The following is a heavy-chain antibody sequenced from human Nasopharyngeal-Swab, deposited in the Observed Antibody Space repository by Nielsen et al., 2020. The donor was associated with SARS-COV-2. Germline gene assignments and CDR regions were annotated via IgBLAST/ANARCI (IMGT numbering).Heavy chain of an antibody. CDR3: AREPAARPPAPDYYYYYGMDV. CDR2: IWYDGSNK. J-gene: IGHJ6*02. V-gene: IGHV3-33*01. CDR1: GFTFSSYG. D-gene: IGHD6-6*01. Sequence: GESLKISCAASGFTFSSYGMHWVRQAPGKGLEWVAVIWYDGSNKYYADSVKGRFTISRDNSKNTLYLQMNSLRDEDTAVYYCAREPAARPPAPDYYYYYGMDVWGQGTTVTVSS.